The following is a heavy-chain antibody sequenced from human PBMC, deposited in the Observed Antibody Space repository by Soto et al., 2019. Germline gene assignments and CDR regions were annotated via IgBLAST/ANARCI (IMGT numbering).Heavy chain of an antibody. D-gene: IGHD2-15*01. V-gene: IGHV3-74*01. CDR3: AGSPSIGDNY. Sequence: EVQLVESGGGLVQPGGSLRLSCAASGFTFSSYWMHWVRQAPGKGLMWVSRINSDGSSTSYADSVKGRFTISRDNAKNTLFLQMNSLRAEDTAVYYCAGSPSIGDNYWGQGTLVTVSS. J-gene: IGHJ4*02. CDR2: INSDGSST. CDR1: GFTFSSYW.